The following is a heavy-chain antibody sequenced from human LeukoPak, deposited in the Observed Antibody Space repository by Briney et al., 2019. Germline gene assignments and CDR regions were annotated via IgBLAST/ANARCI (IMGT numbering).Heavy chain of an antibody. V-gene: IGHV3-23*01. D-gene: IGHD2-15*01. Sequence: ETLSLTCAVYGGSFSGYYWSWVRQAPGKGLEWVSAISGSGGSTYYADSVKGRFTISRDNSKNTLYLQMNSLRAEDTAVYYCAKDRLSIVVVVAAPHDAFDIWGQGTMVTVSS. CDR1: GGSFSGYY. J-gene: IGHJ3*02. CDR2: ISGSGGST. CDR3: AKDRLSIVVVVAAPHDAFDI.